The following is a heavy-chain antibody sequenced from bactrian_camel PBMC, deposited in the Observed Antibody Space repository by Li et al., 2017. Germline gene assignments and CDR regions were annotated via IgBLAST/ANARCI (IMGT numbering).Heavy chain of an antibody. CDR1: GFRFSNYD. CDR2: INSGGGTT. D-gene: IGHD1*01. J-gene: IGHJ6*01. CDR3: VRDYTQYPPWLGGGIFGY. Sequence: VQLVESGGGLVQPGGSLRLSCAASGFRFSNYDMSWVRQAPGKGLEWVSAINSGGGTTYYADSVKGRFTISRDNAKNTVYLQMNSLKPEDTAVYYCVRDYTQYPPWLGGGIFGYWGQGTQVTVS. V-gene: IGHV3S40*01.